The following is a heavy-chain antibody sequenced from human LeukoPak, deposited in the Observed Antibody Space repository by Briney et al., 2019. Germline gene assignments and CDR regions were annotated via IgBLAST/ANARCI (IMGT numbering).Heavy chain of an antibody. J-gene: IGHJ4*02. V-gene: IGHV4-39*01. CDR1: GGSVSSSGSD. Sequence: SETLSLTCTFSGGSVSSSGSDWGWIRQPPGKGLEWIGTFFYSGNTYYKPSLKSRVTISVDTSKNQFSLQLTSVTAADTAVYYCARLTAATGYFDYWRQGTLVTVSS. CDR3: ARLTAATGYFDY. D-gene: IGHD6-13*01. CDR2: FFYSGNT.